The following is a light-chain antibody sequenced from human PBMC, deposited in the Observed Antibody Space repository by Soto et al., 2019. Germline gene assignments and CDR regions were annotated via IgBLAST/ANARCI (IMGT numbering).Light chain of an antibody. V-gene: IGKV3-20*01. CDR2: GAS. J-gene: IGKJ1*01. Sequence: EIVLTQSPGTLSLSPGERATLSCRASQSVSSSYLAWYQQKPGQAPRLLIYGASSGATGIPDRFSGSWSGTDFTLTISRLEPEDFAVYYCQQYGSSPVTFGQGTKGEIK. CDR3: QQYGSSPVT. CDR1: QSVSSSY.